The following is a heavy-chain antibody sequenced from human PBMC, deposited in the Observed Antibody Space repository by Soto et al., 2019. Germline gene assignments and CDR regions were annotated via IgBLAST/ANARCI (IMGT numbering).Heavy chain of an antibody. CDR3: AKNGQPPYYYYGMDV. D-gene: IGHD2-8*01. J-gene: IGHJ6*02. V-gene: IGHV1-18*01. Sequence: QGQLVQSGPEVKKPGASVKVSCKASGYTFSRYGIIGVRQAPGQGLEWMGWVSGYNGDTKYAQKVQGRVTMTVDTSTYTAYMELRSLTSDDTAKYYCAKNGQPPYYYYGMDVWGQGTTVTVSS. CDR1: GYTFSRYG. CDR2: VSGYNGDT.